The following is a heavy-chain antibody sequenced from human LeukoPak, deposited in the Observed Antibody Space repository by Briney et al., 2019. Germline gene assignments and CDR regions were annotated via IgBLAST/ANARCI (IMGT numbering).Heavy chain of an antibody. V-gene: IGHV4-59*01. J-gene: IGHJ3*02. CDR3: ARDGGTVSDALDI. CDR2: TYYSGST. Sequence: PSETLSLTCTVSGGSISSYYWSWIRQPPGKGLEWIGYTYYSGSTNYNPSLKSRVTISVDTPKNQFSLKLSSVTAADTAVYYCARDGGTVSDALDIWGQGTMVTVSS. CDR1: GGSISSYY. D-gene: IGHD3-16*01.